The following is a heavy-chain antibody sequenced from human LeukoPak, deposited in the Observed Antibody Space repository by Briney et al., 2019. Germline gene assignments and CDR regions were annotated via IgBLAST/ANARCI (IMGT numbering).Heavy chain of an antibody. CDR3: ARDIGGSDFDY. Sequence: GGSLRLSCAASGFTFSSYAMHWVRQAPGKELEYVSAISSNGGSTYYANSVKGRFTISRDNSKNTLYLQMGSLRAEDMAVYYCARDIGGSDFDYWGQGTLVTVSS. J-gene: IGHJ4*02. CDR2: ISSNGGST. V-gene: IGHV3-64*01. D-gene: IGHD1-26*01. CDR1: GFTFSSYA.